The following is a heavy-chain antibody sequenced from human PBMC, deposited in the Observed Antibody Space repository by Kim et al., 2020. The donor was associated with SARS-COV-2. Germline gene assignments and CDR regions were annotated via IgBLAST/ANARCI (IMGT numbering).Heavy chain of an antibody. CDR1: GFTFSSYA. CDR3: ARDGQWLPTHGLCDY. J-gene: IGHJ4*02. CDR2: ISYDGSNK. Sequence: GGSLRLSCAASGFTFSSYAMHWVRQAPGKGLEWVSVISYDGSNKYYADSVKGRFTISRDNSKNTLYLQMNSLRAEDTAVYYCARDGQWLPTHGLCDYWGQGTLVTVSS. V-gene: IGHV3-30-3*01. D-gene: IGHD6-19*01.